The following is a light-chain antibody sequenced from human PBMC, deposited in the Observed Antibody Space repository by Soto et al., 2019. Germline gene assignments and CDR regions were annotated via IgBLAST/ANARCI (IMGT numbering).Light chain of an antibody. Sequence: QSVLTQPPSASGTPGQTVTIPCSGSSSNMGTNTVHWYQQLPGTAPKLLIYSNHQRTSGLPDRFSGSKSGTSGSLAISGLQSEDEADYFCAAWDDSLNAWVFGGGTKVTVL. J-gene: IGLJ3*02. CDR2: SNH. CDR1: SSNMGTNT. CDR3: AAWDDSLNAWV. V-gene: IGLV1-44*01.